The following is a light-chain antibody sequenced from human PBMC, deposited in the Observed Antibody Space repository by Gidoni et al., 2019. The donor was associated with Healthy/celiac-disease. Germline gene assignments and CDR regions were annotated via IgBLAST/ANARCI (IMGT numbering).Light chain of an antibody. Sequence: DIPMTQSPSTLSASVGDRVTITCPASHSISSWLAWYQQKPGKAPKLLIYKASSLESGVPSRFSGSGSGTEFTLTSSSLQPDDFATYYCQQYNSYSWTFGQGTKVEIK. CDR3: QQYNSYSWT. CDR2: KAS. CDR1: HSISSW. J-gene: IGKJ1*01. V-gene: IGKV1-5*03.